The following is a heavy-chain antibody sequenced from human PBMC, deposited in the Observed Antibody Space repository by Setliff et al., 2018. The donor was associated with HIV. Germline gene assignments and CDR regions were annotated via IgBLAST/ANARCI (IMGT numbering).Heavy chain of an antibody. Sequence: SETLSLTCAVSGGSISSNTYYWGWIRQSPGKRLEWIGSVSQSGSTYYNPSLKSRITISVDRSKNLFSLKLISVTAADQGVYYCARVPVAGANWFDPWGLGTLVTVSS. CDR1: GGSISSNTYY. D-gene: IGHD2-21*01. J-gene: IGHJ5*02. V-gene: IGHV4-39*01. CDR3: ARVPVAGANWFDP. CDR2: VSQSGST.